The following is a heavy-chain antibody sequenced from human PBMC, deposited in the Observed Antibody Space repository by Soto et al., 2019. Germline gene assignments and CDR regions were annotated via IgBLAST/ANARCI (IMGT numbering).Heavy chain of an antibody. Sequence: QVQLVQSGAEVKKPGSSVKVSCKASGGTFSSYTISWVRQAPGQGLEWMGRIIPILGIANYAQKFQGRVTISADKSTSTAYLELSSLRSEDAAVYYCARTAYCGGDCSSWVDDAGDGDYWGQVTLFAFAS. D-gene: IGHD2-21*02. CDR3: ARTAYCGGDCSSWVDDAGDGDY. V-gene: IGHV1-69*02. J-gene: IGHJ4*02. CDR1: GGTFSSYT. CDR2: IIPILGIA.